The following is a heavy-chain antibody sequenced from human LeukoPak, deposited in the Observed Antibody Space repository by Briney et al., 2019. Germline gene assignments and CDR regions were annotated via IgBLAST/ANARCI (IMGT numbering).Heavy chain of an antibody. CDR1: GDSISGYY. CDR3: ARAAATTRNGFGY. J-gene: IGHJ4*02. Sequence: SETLSPTCTVSGDSISGYYWSWIRQPPGKGLEWIGYIYYSGNTNYNPSLKSRVTISVDTSKNQFPLKLSFVTAADTAVYFCARAAATTRNGFGYWGQGTLVTVSS. V-gene: IGHV4-59*08. CDR2: IYYSGNT. D-gene: IGHD1-26*01.